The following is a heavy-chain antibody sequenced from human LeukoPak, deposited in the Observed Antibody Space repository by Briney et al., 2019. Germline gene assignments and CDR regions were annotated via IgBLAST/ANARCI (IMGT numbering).Heavy chain of an antibody. CDR2: IYYSGST. D-gene: IGHD2-2*02. Sequence: PSETLSLTCTVSGGSISSSSYYWGWIRQPPGKGLEWIGSIYYSGSTYYNPSLKSRVTISVDTSKNQFSLKLSSVTAADTAVYYCVSCYTHSAEYFQHWGQGTLVTVSS. CDR3: VSCYTHSAEYFQH. J-gene: IGHJ1*01. V-gene: IGHV4-39*01. CDR1: GGSISSSSYY.